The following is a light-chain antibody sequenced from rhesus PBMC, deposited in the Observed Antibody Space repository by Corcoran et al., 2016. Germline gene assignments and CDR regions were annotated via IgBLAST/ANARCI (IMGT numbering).Light chain of an antibody. Sequence: EIVMTQSPATLSLSPGERATLSCRASQSVSSSLAWYQQHPGQAPKLLIYGASSRATGIPDRFSGRGPGTEFILTISGLEPEVVGVNYCQKGYGWPTFGQGTKVEIK. CDR2: GAS. CDR1: QSVSSS. CDR3: QKGYGWPT. V-gene: IGKV3-24*03. J-gene: IGKJ1*01.